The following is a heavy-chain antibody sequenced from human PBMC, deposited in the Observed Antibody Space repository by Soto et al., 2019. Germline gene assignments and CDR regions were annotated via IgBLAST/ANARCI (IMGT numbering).Heavy chain of an antibody. CDR3: ARTMGGIAAAGSDF. CDR1: GYTVNTYD. Sequence: QVQLVQSGAEVKKRGASVKVSCKASGYTVNTYDIEWVRLATGQGLEWMGSMNPNTGSTDYAQKFQGRVTMTMTTSISTAYLELSSLRSDDTAIYYCARTMGGIAAAGSDFWGQGTLVTVSA. V-gene: IGHV1-8*01. CDR2: MNPNTGST. D-gene: IGHD6-13*01. J-gene: IGHJ4*02.